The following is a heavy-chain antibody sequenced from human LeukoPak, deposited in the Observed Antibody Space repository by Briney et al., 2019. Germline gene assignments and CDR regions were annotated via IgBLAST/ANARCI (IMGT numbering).Heavy chain of an antibody. Sequence: GASVKVSCKGSGGTFSSYAISWVRQAPGQGLEWMGRIIPILGIANYAQKFQGRVTITADKSTSTAYMELSSLRSEDTAVYYCARPIRGYSGYDSPPDAFDIWGQGTMVTVSS. V-gene: IGHV1-69*04. CDR2: IIPILGIA. CDR1: GGTFSSYA. D-gene: IGHD5-12*01. J-gene: IGHJ3*02. CDR3: ARPIRGYSGYDSPPDAFDI.